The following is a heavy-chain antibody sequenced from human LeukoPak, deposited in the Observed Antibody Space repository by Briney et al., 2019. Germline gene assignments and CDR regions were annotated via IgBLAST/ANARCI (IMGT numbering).Heavy chain of an antibody. D-gene: IGHD4-11*01. CDR2: IYYSGST. Sequence: SETLSLTCTVSGGSISSGGYYWSWIRQHPGKGLEWIGYIYYSGSTYYNPSLKSRVTISVDTSKNQFSLKLSSVTAADAAVYYCAGRNDYSNYELDYWGQGTLVTVSS. J-gene: IGHJ4*02. CDR3: AGRNDYSNYELDY. CDR1: GGSISSGGYY. V-gene: IGHV4-31*03.